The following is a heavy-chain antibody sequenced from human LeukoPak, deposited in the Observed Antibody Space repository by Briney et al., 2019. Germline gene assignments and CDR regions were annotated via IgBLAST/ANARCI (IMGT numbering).Heavy chain of an antibody. V-gene: IGHV3-66*01. D-gene: IGHD3-22*01. Sequence: GGSLRLSCAASGFTVSSNYMSWVRQALGKGLEWVSVIYSGGSTYYADSVKGRFTISRDNSKTTPYLQMNSLRAEDTAVYYCARDSGYDSSGYSPFDYWGQGTLVTVSS. CDR1: GFTVSSNY. CDR2: IYSGGST. J-gene: IGHJ4*02. CDR3: ARDSGYDSSGYSPFDY.